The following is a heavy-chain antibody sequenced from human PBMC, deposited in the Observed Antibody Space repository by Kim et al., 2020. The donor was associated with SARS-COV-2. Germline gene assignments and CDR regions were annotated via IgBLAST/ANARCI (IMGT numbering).Heavy chain of an antibody. D-gene: IGHD2-15*01. CDR2: IYHSGST. CDR1: GGSISSSNW. V-gene: IGHV4-4*02. J-gene: IGHJ6*02. CDR3: ARVACSGGSCYLYYYYGMDV. Sequence: SETLSLTCAVSGGSISSSNWWSWVRQPPGKGLEWIGEIYHSGSTNYNPSLKSRVTISVDKSKNQFSLKLSSVTAADTAVYYCARVACSGGSCYLYYYYGMDVWGQGTTVTVSS.